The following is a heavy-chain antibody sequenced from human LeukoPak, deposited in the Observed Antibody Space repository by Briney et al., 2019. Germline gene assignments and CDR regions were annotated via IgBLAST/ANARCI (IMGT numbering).Heavy chain of an antibody. V-gene: IGHV3-9*01. CDR2: ISWNSGSI. CDR1: GFTFDDYA. D-gene: IGHD3-22*01. J-gene: IGHJ4*02. Sequence: GRSLRLSCAASGFTFDDYAMHWVRQAPGKGLEWVSGISWNSGSIGYADSVKGRFTISRDNAKNSLYLQMNSLRAEDTALYYCAKADDSSGYYPSFDYWGQGTLVTVSS. CDR3: AKADDSSGYYPSFDY.